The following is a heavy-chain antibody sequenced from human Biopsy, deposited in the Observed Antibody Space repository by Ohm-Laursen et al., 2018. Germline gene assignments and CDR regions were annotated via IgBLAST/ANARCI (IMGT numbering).Heavy chain of an antibody. V-gene: IGHV1-2*02. CDR3: ARDPLNGHKHFDY. CDR2: INCKTGAT. J-gene: IGHJ4*02. CDR1: GYTFSMYA. Sequence: ASVKVSCKAPGYTFSMYAIIWVRQAPGQGLEWLGYINCKTGATNYAQKFQGTVTMTRDTPISTAYLALGSLRSADTAIYYCARDPLNGHKHFDYWGQGSLVTVSS. D-gene: IGHD2-8*01.